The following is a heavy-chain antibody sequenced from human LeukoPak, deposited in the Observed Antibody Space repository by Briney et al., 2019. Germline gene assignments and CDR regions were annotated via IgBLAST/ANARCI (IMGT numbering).Heavy chain of an antibody. CDR3: AKARIAGRGGWFDP. Sequence: GGALRLSCAASGFTFSSYAMSWVRQAPGKGLEWVSAISGSGGSTYYADSVKGLFTISRDNSKNTLYLQMNSLRAEDTAVYYCAKARIAGRGGWFDPWGQGTLVTVSS. CDR1: GFTFSSYA. D-gene: IGHD6-13*01. J-gene: IGHJ5*02. CDR2: ISGSGGST. V-gene: IGHV3-23*01.